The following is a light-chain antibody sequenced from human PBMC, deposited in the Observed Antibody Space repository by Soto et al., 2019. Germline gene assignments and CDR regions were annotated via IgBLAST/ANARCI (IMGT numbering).Light chain of an antibody. CDR3: QQYGNSPIT. J-gene: IGKJ5*01. CDR1: QSLGGS. CDR2: DTS. V-gene: IGKV3-20*01. Sequence: IVMTQSPATLSVSPGERATLSCRASQSLGGSLAWYQQKPGQAPRIIIYDTSTRATGIPDRFSGSGSGTDFTLTISRLEPEDFAVYYCQQYGNSPITFGQGTRLEIK.